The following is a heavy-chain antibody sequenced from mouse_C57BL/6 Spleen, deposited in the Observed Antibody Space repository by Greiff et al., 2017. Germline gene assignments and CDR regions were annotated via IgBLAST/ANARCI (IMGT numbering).Heavy chain of an antibody. CDR1: GYTFTSYT. J-gene: IGHJ4*01. Sequence: VQLVESGAELARPGASVKMSCKASGYTFTSYTMHWVKQRPGQGLEWIGYINPSSGYTKYNQKFKDKATLTADKSSSTAYMQLSSLTSEDSAVYYCANSNYDYAMDYWGQGTSVTVSS. CDR2: INPSSGYT. V-gene: IGHV1-4*01. CDR3: ANSNYDYAMDY. D-gene: IGHD2-5*01.